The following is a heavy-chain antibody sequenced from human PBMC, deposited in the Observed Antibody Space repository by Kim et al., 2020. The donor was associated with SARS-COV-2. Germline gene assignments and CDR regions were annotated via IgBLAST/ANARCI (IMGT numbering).Heavy chain of an antibody. J-gene: IGHJ5*02. CDR3: ARMSAGAMAA. CDR2: IIPFSGTA. D-gene: IGHD5-18*01. V-gene: IGHV1-69*13. Sequence: SVKVSCKASGGTFKSYGISWVRQAPGQGLEWMGGIIPFSGTADYAQRFQDRVTITADESTSTVYMEVSSLRSGDTAIYYCARMSAGAMAAWGQGTLVTVSS. CDR1: GGTFKSYG.